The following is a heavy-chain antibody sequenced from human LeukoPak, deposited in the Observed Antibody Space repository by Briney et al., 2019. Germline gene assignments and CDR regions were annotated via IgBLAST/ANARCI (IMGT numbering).Heavy chain of an antibody. CDR1: LKTTTSYY. CDR2: INPNSGGT. V-gene: IGHV1-2*02. Sequence: ASVTVYCKPTLKTTTSYYRLSLRPAPGQGLEWMGWINPNSGGTNYAQKFQGRVTMTRDTSISTAYMELSRLRSDDTAVYYCARDGYCSSTSCYFSSGVAYWGQGTLVTVSS. D-gene: IGHD2-2*01. CDR3: ARDGYCSSTSCYFSSGVAY. J-gene: IGHJ4*02.